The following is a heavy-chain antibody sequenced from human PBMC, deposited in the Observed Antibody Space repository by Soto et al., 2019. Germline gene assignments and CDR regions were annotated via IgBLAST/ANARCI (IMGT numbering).Heavy chain of an antibody. J-gene: IGHJ3*02. D-gene: IGHD2-21*01. Sequence: ASVKVSCKASGYTFTSYDINWVRQATGQGLEWMGWMNPNSGNTGYAQKFQGRVTMTRNTSISTAYMELSSLRSEDTAVYYCARGSRKYCGGDCPDVFDIWGQGTMVTVSS. CDR2: MNPNSGNT. CDR3: ARGSRKYCGGDCPDVFDI. CDR1: GYTFTSYD. V-gene: IGHV1-8*01.